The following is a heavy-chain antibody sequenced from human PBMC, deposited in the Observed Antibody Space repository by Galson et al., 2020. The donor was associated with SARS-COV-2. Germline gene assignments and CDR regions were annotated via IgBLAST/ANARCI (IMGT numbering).Heavy chain of an antibody. J-gene: IGHJ6*03. CDR3: ARGGWTNAHYYSYMDV. V-gene: IGHV1-69*01. CDR2: IIPIFGTE. CDR1: GGTFSSYA. D-gene: IGHD6-19*01. Sequence: KISCKASGGTFSSYAISWVRQAPGQGLEWMGGIIPIFGTEKYAQKFQGRVTITADELTSTAYMEMSSLRSEDTAVYYCARGGWTNAHYYSYMDVWGKGTTVTVSS.